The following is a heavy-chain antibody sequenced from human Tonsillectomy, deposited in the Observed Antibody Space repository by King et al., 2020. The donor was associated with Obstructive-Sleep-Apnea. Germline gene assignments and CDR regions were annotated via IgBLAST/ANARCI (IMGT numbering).Heavy chain of an antibody. CDR3: AGGGYSNPKNYYYYGMDV. J-gene: IGHJ6*02. CDR2: IIPIFGTA. CDR1: GGTFSSYA. V-gene: IGHV1-69*01. Sequence: QLVQSGAEVKKPGASVKVSCKASGGTFSSYAISWVRQAPGQGLEWMGGIIPIFGTANYAQKFQGRVTITADESTSTAYMELSSLGSEDTAVYYCAGGGYSNPKNYYYYGMDVWGQGTTVTVSS. D-gene: IGHD4-11*01.